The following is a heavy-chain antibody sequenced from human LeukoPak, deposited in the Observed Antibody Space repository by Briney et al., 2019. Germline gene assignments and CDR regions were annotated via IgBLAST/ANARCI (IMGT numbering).Heavy chain of an antibody. CDR3: AREEGTQGFEY. CDR2: IYYSGST. J-gene: IGHJ4*02. V-gene: IGHV4-30-4*01. Sequence: SQTLSLTCTVSGGSISSGDYYWTWIRQPPGKGLEWIGYIYYSGSTYYNPSLKSRVTILVDTSKNQFSLKLSAVTAADTAVYYCAREEGTQGFEYWGQGTLVTVSS. CDR1: GGSISSGDYY. D-gene: IGHD1/OR15-1a*01.